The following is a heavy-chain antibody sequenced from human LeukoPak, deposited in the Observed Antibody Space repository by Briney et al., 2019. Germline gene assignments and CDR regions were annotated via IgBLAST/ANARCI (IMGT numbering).Heavy chain of an antibody. CDR1: GFTFSNYG. D-gene: IGHD4-17*01. CDR2: TWYDGSNK. CDR3: AKDDYGPTFDP. Sequence: GGSLRLSCVVSGFTFSNYGMHWVRQAPGKGLAWVAVTWYDGSNKYYADSVKGRFTISRDNSKNTLYVQMNSLRAEDTAVYYCAKDDYGPTFDPWGQGTLVTVSS. V-gene: IGHV3-33*06. J-gene: IGHJ5*02.